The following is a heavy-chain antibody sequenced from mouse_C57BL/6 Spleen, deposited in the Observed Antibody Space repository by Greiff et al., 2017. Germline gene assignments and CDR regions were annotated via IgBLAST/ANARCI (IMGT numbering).Heavy chain of an antibody. CDR1: GYTFTSYT. J-gene: IGHJ4*01. V-gene: IGHV1-4*01. CDR3: ARGGSYYYYAMDY. CDR2: INPSSGYT. D-gene: IGHD1-1*01. Sequence: VQLQQSGAELARPGASVKMSCKASGYTFTSYTMHWVKQRPGQGLEWIGYINPSSGYTKYNQKFKDKATLTADKSSSTAYMQLSSLTSEDSAVDYCARGGSYYYYAMDYWGQGTSVTVSS.